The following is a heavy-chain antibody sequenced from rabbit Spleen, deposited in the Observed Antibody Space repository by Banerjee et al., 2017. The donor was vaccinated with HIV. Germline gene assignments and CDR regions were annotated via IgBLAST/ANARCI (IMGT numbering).Heavy chain of an antibody. CDR3: TRDDGSGHYIDGYFNL. CDR2: IYTGNGKN. CDR1: GFSFSSGYD. V-gene: IGHV1S45*01. D-gene: IGHD1-1*01. J-gene: IGHJ4*01. Sequence: QEQLEESGGGLIKPGASLTLICTASGFSFSSGYDMSWVRQAPGKGLEWIGFIYTGNGKNYYASWAKGRFTISKTSSTTVTLQVTSLTAADTATYFCTRDDGSGHYIDGYFNLWGPGTLVTVS.